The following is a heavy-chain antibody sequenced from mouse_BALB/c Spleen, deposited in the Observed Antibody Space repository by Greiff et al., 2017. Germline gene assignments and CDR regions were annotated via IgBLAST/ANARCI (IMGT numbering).Heavy chain of an antibody. CDR2: INSNGGST. CDR3: ARDRRVGYAMDY. V-gene: IGHV5-6-3*01. CDR1: GFTFSSYG. D-gene: IGHD1-1*02. Sequence: EVMLVESGGGLVQPGGSLKLSCAASGFTFSSYGMSWVRQTPDKRLELVATINSNGGSTYYPDSVKGRFTISRDNAKNTLYLQMSSLKSEDTAMYYCARDRRVGYAMDYWGQGTSVTVSS. J-gene: IGHJ4*01.